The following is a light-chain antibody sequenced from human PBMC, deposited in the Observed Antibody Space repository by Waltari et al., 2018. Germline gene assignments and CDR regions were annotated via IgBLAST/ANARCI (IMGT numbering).Light chain of an antibody. CDR2: DVS. Sequence: EIVLTQSQATTASTPVARANLSCRPSQSLSNSVGWYQQKPGQAPRLLIYDVSNRATGIPDRFSGSGSATDFTLTISSLEPEDFAVYYCQQHSDFVTFGPGTTVEIK. CDR1: QSLSNS. V-gene: IGKV3-11*01. J-gene: IGKJ3*01. CDR3: QQHSDFVT.